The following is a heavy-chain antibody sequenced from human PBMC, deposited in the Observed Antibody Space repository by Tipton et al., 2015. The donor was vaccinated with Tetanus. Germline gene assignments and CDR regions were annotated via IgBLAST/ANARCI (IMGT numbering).Heavy chain of an antibody. Sequence: GSLRLSCAASGFTFSIYAMSWVRQAPGKGLEWVSTITGNGGTTYYADSVRGRFPISRDDSENTLYLQMNSLRVEDTAVYYCAKDPASRGWFDPWGQGTLVSVSS. CDR3: AKDPASRGWFDP. J-gene: IGHJ5*02. V-gene: IGHV3-23*01. CDR1: GFTFSIYA. CDR2: ITGNGGTT.